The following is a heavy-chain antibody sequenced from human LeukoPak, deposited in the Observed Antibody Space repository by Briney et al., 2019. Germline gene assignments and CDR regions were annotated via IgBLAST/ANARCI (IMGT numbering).Heavy chain of an antibody. CDR1: GFTFGDYA. CDR3: ASTSGSYRFDP. Sequence: GGSLRLSCTASGFTFGDYAMSWFRQAPGKGLVWVSRINNDGSRTTYADSVKGRFTISIDNAKNTLYLQMNSLRAEDTAVYYCASTSGSYRFDPWGQETLVTVSS. D-gene: IGHD1-26*01. J-gene: IGHJ5*02. CDR2: INNDGSRT. V-gene: IGHV3-74*01.